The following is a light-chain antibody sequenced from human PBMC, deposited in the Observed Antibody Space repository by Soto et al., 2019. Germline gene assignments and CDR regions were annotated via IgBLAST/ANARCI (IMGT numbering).Light chain of an antibody. CDR3: QQYNNWPFIT. J-gene: IGKJ5*01. Sequence: EIVLTQSPGPLSLSPGQRATLSCRSSQSVRGNLAWYQQRPGQSPRLLIYGASSRATGIPARFSGSGSGTEFTLSISSLQSEDFSVYYCQQYNNWPFITLGQGTRLEIK. CDR2: GAS. V-gene: IGKV3-15*01. CDR1: QSVRGN.